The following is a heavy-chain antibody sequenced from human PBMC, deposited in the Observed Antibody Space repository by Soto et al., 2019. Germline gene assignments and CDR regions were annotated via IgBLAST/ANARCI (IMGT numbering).Heavy chain of an antibody. Sequence: TLCLTCTVSGGSISSGGYYGSWVRQHPGKGLEWIGYIYYSGSTYYNPSLKSRVTISVDTSKNQFSLKLSSVTAADTAVYYCARMYSSSRAHDYWGQGTLVIVSS. CDR3: ARMYSSSRAHDY. CDR2: IYYSGST. D-gene: IGHD6-6*01. J-gene: IGHJ4*02. CDR1: GGSISSGGYY. V-gene: IGHV4-31*03.